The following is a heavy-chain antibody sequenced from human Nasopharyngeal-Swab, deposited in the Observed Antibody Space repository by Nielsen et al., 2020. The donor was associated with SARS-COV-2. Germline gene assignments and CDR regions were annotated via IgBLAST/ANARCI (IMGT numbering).Heavy chain of an antibody. J-gene: IGHJ4*02. D-gene: IGHD1-26*01. CDR3: ARSGTVGAPGLDY. CDR2: INAGTGNR. V-gene: IGHV1-3*01. Sequence: ASVQVSCKASGYTFTTYAIHWVRQAPGQRLEWMAWINAGTGNREYSQKFQGRVTISTDTSASTAYMELVGVTSEDTAVYYCARSGTVGAPGLDYWGQGTLVTVSS. CDR1: GYTFTTYA.